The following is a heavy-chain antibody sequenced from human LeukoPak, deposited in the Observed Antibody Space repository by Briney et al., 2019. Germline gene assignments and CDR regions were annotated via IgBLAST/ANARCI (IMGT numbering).Heavy chain of an antibody. CDR3: AKGPHDRGYWYFDL. CDR2: ISGSGDTT. Sequence: GGSLRLSCAASGFTFSSYAMSWVRQAPGKGLEWVSPISGSGDTTYYADSVKGRFTISRDNSKNTLYLQMNSLRAEDTAVYYCAKGPHDRGYWYFDLWGRGTLVTVSS. V-gene: IGHV3-23*01. J-gene: IGHJ2*01. CDR1: GFTFSSYA.